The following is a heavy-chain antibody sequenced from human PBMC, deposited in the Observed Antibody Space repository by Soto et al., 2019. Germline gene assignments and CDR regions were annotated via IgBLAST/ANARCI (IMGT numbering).Heavy chain of an antibody. CDR2: ISILGDST. Sequence: QEQLAESGGGLVKPGGSLRLSCAASGFSFNVYYMTWIRQAPGSGLEWVASISILGDSTYYADSVKGRFTISRDNVQSSLYRQRDTLRPEDTAVYYCARDRAGTRSFPHNTCNLWGQGTTVTVAS. CDR3: ARDRAGTRSFPHNTCNL. J-gene: IGHJ3*01. CDR1: GFSFNVYY. V-gene: IGHV3-11*01. D-gene: IGHD6-19*01.